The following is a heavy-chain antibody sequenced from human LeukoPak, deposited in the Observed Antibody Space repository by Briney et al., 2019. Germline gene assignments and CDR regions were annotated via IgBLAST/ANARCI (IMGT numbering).Heavy chain of an antibody. CDR3: ASHSSGWYRLQH. J-gene: IGHJ1*01. CDR1: GYTFTSYY. Sequence: ASVMVSCKASGYTFTSYYMHWVRQAPGQGLEWMGIINPSGGSTSYAQKFQGRVTMTRDTSTSTVYMELSSLRSEDTAVYYCASHSSGWYRLQHWGQGTLVTVSS. D-gene: IGHD6-19*01. V-gene: IGHV1-46*01. CDR2: INPSGGST.